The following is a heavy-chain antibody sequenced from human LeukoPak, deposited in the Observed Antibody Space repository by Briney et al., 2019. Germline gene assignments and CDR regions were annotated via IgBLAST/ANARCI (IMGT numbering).Heavy chain of an antibody. CDR2: IYTSGNT. CDR3: ARALGAYDAFDI. J-gene: IGHJ3*02. CDR1: GGSITSYY. D-gene: IGHD6-6*01. V-gene: IGHV4-4*07. Sequence: SETLSLTCTVSGGSITSYYWSWIRQPAGKGLEWVGRIYTSGNTNYNPSLKSRVTMSVDTSKNQFSLKLSSVTAADTAVYYCARALGAYDAFDIWGQGTMVTVSS.